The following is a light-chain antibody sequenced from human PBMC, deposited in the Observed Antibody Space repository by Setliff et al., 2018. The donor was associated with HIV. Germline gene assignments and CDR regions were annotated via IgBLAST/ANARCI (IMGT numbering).Light chain of an antibody. CDR3: SSYTSRNTLV. CDR2: EVS. Sequence: QSALTQPASVSGSPGQSITISCTGTSSDVGGYKYVYWYQQHPGKAPKLMIYEVSNRPSGISNPFSGSKSGNTASLTISGLQAEDEADYYCSSYTSRNTLVFGTGTKVTVL. CDR1: SSDVGGYKY. J-gene: IGLJ1*01. V-gene: IGLV2-14*01.